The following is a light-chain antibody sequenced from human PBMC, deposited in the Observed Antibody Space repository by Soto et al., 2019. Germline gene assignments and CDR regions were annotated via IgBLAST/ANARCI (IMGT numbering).Light chain of an antibody. CDR2: RKN. V-gene: IGLV1-47*01. Sequence: QSVLTQPPSASGTPGQTVTISCSGSSSNIGSNYVYWYQQLPGTAPKLLISRKNQRPSGVPDRFSGSKSGTSASLAISGLRSEDEADYYCSSWDDSLSGLVFGGGTKLTVL. CDR1: SSNIGSNY. J-gene: IGLJ2*01. CDR3: SSWDDSLSGLV.